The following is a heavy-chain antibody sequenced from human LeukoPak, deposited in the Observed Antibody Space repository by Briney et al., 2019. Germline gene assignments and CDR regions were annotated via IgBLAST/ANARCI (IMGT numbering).Heavy chain of an antibody. D-gene: IGHD4-17*01. CDR1: GFTFSSYG. CDR2: IRYDESNK. Sequence: GGSLRLSCAASGFTFSSYGMHWVRQAPGKGLEWVTFIRYDESNKYYADSVKGRFTISRDNSKNTLYLQMNSLRAEDTAVYYCAKGRPYDFDYWGQGTLVTVSS. J-gene: IGHJ4*02. V-gene: IGHV3-30*02. CDR3: AKGRPYDFDY.